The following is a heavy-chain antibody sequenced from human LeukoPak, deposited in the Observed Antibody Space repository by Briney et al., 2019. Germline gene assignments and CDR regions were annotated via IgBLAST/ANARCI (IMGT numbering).Heavy chain of an antibody. CDR2: IRGDGSSI. CDR1: GFTFVSYE. Sequence: GGSLRLSCAASGFTFVSYEMNWVRQAPGKGLEWVSYIRGDGSSIYYADSVKGRFTVSRDNDKNTVYLQMNSLRAEDTGVYYCARDYCSDNCYGEYFDHWGQGILVTVSS. V-gene: IGHV3-48*03. CDR3: ARDYCSDNCYGEYFDH. J-gene: IGHJ4*02. D-gene: IGHD2-21*02.